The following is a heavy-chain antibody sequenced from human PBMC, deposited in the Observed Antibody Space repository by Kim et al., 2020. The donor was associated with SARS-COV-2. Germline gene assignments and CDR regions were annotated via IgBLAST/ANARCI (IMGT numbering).Heavy chain of an antibody. CDR2: ISAHTGNQ. D-gene: IGHD2-8*02. J-gene: IGHJ3*02. CDR1: GYSFTTYS. V-gene: IGHV7-4-1*02. Sequence: ASVKVSCKASGYSFTTYSLDWVRQAPGQGLEWMGWISAHTGNQTYAQAFSGRFVFSSDTSVSTAYLQISSLKAEDTAVYFCARVYCTSDTCVTKALDIWGQGTMVTVSS. CDR3: ARVYCTSDTCVTKALDI.